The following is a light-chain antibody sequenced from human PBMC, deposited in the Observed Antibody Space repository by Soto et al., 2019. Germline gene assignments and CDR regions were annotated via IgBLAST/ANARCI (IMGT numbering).Light chain of an antibody. Sequence: QSVLTQPPSASGSPGQSVTISCAGTSSDVGGYNYVSWYQQYPGRAPKLMIYGVTKRPSGVPDRFSGSKSGNTASLTVSGLQAEDEADYYCSSYAASNNFYFVFVGGTKVTVL. J-gene: IGLJ3*02. CDR2: GVT. CDR3: SSYAASNNFYFV. CDR1: SSDVGGYNY. V-gene: IGLV2-8*01.